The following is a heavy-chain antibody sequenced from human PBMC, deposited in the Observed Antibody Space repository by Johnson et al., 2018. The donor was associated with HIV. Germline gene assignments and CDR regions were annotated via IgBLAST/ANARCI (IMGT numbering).Heavy chain of an antibody. Sequence: VQLVESGGGFVQPGGSLRLSCSVSRFTFSHYWMHWVRQAPGKGLVWVSRVNNDGGDTIYADSVKGRFTISRDNSKNTLYLQMNSLRAEDTAVYYCARERGAGSSGAFDIWGQGTMVTVSS. CDR2: VNNDGGDT. V-gene: IGHV3-74*01. CDR3: ARERGAGSSGAFDI. D-gene: IGHD6-6*01. J-gene: IGHJ3*02. CDR1: RFTFSHYW.